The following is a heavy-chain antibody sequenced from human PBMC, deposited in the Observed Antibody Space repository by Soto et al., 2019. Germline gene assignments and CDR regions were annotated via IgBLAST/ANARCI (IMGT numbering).Heavy chain of an antibody. CDR1: GGTFSSYA. CDR2: IIPIFGTA. CDR3: ERGGLETLTRYCSYGMDV. J-gene: IGHJ6*02. D-gene: IGHD3-3*01. Sequence: QVQLVQSGAEVKKPGSSVKVSCKASGGTFSSYAISWVRQAPGQGLEWMGGIIPIFGTANYAQKFQGRVTITADESTSTAYMGLSSLRSEDTAVYYCERGGLETLTRYCSYGMDVWGQGTTVTVSS. V-gene: IGHV1-69*01.